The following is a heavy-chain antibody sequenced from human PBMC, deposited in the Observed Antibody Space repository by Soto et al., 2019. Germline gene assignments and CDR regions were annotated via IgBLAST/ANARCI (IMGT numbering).Heavy chain of an antibody. CDR3: ARDFFDSSDYTTNWFDP. V-gene: IGHV4-39*01. J-gene: IGHJ5*02. CDR2: IYHTGNA. CDR1: GDSISNSRFY. D-gene: IGHD3-22*01. Sequence: SETLSLTCSVSGDSISNSRFYWAWIRKPPGEGLEWIGSIYHTGNAYYNPSLKSRVTISVDTSKNQFSLKLTSVTAADAALYYCARDFFDSSDYTTNWFDPWGQGTLVTVSS.